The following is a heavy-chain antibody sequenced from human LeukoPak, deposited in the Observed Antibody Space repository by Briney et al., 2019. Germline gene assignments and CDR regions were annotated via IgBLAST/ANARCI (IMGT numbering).Heavy chain of an antibody. CDR3: ARDERYKRVFDY. J-gene: IGHJ4*02. D-gene: IGHD1-1*01. CDR1: GFTFSSYG. V-gene: IGHV3-30*19. CDR2: ISYDGSNK. Sequence: GGSLRLSCAASGFTFSSYGIHWVRQAPGKGLEWVTFISYDGSNKYHADSVKGRFTISRDNSKSTVYLQMNSLRAEDTAVYYCARDERYKRVFDYWGQGTLVTVSS.